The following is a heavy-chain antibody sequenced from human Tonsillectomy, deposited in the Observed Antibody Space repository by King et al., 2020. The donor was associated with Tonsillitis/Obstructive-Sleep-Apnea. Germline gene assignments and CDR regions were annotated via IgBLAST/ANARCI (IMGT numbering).Heavy chain of an antibody. CDR3: ARGEVVVASYYFDC. CDR1: GYTFTGYY. V-gene: IGHV1-2*04. Sequence: QLVQSGAEVKKPGASVKVSCKASGYTFTGYYMHWVRQAPGQGLEWMGWINPNSGGTKYAQKFQGWVTMTRDTSISTAYMELSRLRSDDTAVYYCARGEVVVASYYFDCWGQGTLVTVSS. D-gene: IGHD2-15*01. J-gene: IGHJ4*02. CDR2: INPNSGGT.